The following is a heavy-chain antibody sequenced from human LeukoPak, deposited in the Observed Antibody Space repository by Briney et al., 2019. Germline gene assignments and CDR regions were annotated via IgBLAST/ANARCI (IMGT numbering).Heavy chain of an antibody. J-gene: IGHJ4*02. CDR1: GFAFSTYS. D-gene: IGHD3-10*01. V-gene: IGHV3-48*01. CDR3: ARDRGYYFDY. Sequence: GGSLRLSCAASGFAFSTYSMNWVRQAPGKGLEWVSFLSSSSSTIYYADSVKGRFTISRDNAKNSLYLQISSLRAEDTAMYYCARDRGYYFDYWGQGALVTVSS. CDR2: LSSSSSTI.